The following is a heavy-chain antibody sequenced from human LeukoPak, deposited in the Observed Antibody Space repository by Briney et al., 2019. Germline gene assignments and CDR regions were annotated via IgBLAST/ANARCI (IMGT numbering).Heavy chain of an antibody. CDR3: ARDKRSSWFYYYGMDV. CDR2: ISASGGTT. CDR1: GFTFSTYA. D-gene: IGHD6-13*01. J-gene: IGHJ6*02. V-gene: IGHV3-23*01. Sequence: GGSLTLSCAASGFTFSTYAMSWVRQAPGKGLEWVSGISASGGTTYYADSVKGRFTISRDNSKNTLYLQMNSLRAEDTAVYYCARDKRSSWFYYYGMDVWGQGTTVTVSS.